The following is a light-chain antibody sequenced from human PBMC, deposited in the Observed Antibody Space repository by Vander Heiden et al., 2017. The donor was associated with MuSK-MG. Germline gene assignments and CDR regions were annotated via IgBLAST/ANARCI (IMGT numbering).Light chain of an antibody. J-gene: IGLJ3*02. CDR3: SSYTSSSTPWV. CDR1: SSDVGGYNY. CDR2: EVS. V-gene: IGLV2-14*01. Sequence: QSALTQPASVSGSSGHSITITCTGTSSDVGGYNYVFWYQQHPGKAPKLMIYEVSNRPSGVSNRFSGSKSGNTASLTISGLQAEDEADYYCSSYTSSSTPWVFGGGTKLTVL.